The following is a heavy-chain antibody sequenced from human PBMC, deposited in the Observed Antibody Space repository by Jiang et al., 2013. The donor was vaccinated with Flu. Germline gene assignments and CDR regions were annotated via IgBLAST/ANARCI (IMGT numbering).Heavy chain of an antibody. V-gene: IGHV1-18*01. CDR1: GYTFTSYG. CDR3: ARDGGIVVVVAATPDSGVMDV. Sequence: SGAEVKKPGASVKVSCKASGYTFTSYGISWVRQAPGQGLEWMGWISAYNGNTNYAQKLQGRVTMTTDTSTSTAYMELRSLRSDDTAVYYCARDGGIVVVVAATPDSGVMDVWGQGTTVTVSS. CDR2: ISAYNGNT. D-gene: IGHD2-15*01. J-gene: IGHJ6*02.